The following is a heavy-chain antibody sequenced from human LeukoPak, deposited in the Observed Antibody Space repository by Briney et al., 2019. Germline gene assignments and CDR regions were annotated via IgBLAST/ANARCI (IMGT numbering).Heavy chain of an antibody. CDR3: ASAPGYCSSTSCYDYYYMDV. V-gene: IGHV3-48*03. CDR2: ISSSGSTI. J-gene: IGHJ6*03. Sequence: GGSLRLSCAASGFTFSSYEMNWVRQAPGKGLEWVSYISSSGSTIYYADSVKGRFTISRDNAKNSLYLQMNSLRAEDTAVYYCASAPGYCSSTSCYDYYYMDVWGKGTTVTVSS. D-gene: IGHD2-2*01. CDR1: GFTFSSYE.